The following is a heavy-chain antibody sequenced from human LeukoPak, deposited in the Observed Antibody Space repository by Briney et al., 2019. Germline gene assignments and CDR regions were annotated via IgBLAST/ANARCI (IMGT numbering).Heavy chain of an antibody. J-gene: IGHJ4*02. CDR2: IYTSGST. CDR3: ARVNYYDSSGIDY. Sequence: SQTLSLTCTVSGGSISSASYYWSWIRQPAGKGLEWIGRIYTSGSTNYNPSLKSRVTISVDTSKNQFSLKLSSVTAADTAVYYCARVNYYDSSGIDYWGQGTLVTVSS. CDR1: GGSISSASYY. V-gene: IGHV4-61*02. D-gene: IGHD3-22*01.